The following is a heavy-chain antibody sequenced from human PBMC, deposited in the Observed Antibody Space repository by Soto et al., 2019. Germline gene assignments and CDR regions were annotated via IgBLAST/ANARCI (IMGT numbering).Heavy chain of an antibody. J-gene: IGHJ4*02. CDR2: ITAYNGNR. CDR3: EKDAESNALAADGSGDY. CDR1: GYTFSNYG. Sequence: QIQLVQSGPEVKKPGASVKVSCKASGYTFSNYGIKWVRQAPGQGLEWVGWITAYNGNRHHAEKLQGRVTMTTDTSTRTPYMELRSLTSDDTAVYYCEKDAESNALAADGSGDYWGQVTLVTVSS. D-gene: IGHD3-10*01. V-gene: IGHV1-18*04.